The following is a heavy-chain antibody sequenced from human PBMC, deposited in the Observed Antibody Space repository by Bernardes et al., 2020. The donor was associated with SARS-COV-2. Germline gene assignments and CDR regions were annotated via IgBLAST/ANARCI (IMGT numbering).Heavy chain of an antibody. V-gene: IGHV4-59*01. CDR1: GGSIRAYY. CDR3: ARGVDY. J-gene: IGHJ4*02. Sequence: SASLSPTCTVSGGSIRAYYWSWFRQPPGPGLEWIGYLYYTGSTNYNPSLQSRVTISVDTSKNQFSLKLSSVTAADTAVYYCARGVDYWGQGILVTVSP. CDR2: LYYTGST.